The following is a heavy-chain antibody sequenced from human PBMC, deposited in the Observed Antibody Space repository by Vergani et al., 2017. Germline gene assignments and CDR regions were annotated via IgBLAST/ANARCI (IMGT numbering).Heavy chain of an antibody. D-gene: IGHD3-16*01. CDR2: INHSGST. V-gene: IGHV4-34*01. CDR1: GGSFSGYY. Sequence: QVQLQQWGAGLLKPSETLSLTCAVYGGSFSGYYWGWIRQPPGKGLEWIGKINHSGSTNYNPSLKSRVTISVDTSKNQFSLKLSSVTAADTAVYYCARGGDYYGMDVWGQGTTVTVSS. J-gene: IGHJ6*02. CDR3: ARGGDYYGMDV.